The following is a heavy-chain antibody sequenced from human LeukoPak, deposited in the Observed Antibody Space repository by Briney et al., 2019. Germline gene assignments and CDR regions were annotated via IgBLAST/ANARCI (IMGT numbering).Heavy chain of an antibody. Sequence: SVKVSCKASGYTFTSFAISWVRQAPGQGLEWMGGIIPIFGTANYAQKFQGRVTITTDESTSTAYMELSSLRSEDTAVYYCARGRASAAQFDPWGQGTLVTVSS. CDR1: GYTFTSFA. CDR2: IIPIFGTA. V-gene: IGHV1-69*05. CDR3: ARGRASAAQFDP. D-gene: IGHD6-19*01. J-gene: IGHJ5*02.